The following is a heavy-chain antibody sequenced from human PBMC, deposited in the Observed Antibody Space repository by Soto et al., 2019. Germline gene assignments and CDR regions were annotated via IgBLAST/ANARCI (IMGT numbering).Heavy chain of an antibody. CDR1: GGSISSYY. CDR2: ISDSGST. V-gene: IGHV4-59*08. Sequence: QVQLQESGPGLVKPSETLSLTCTVSGGSISSYYWSWIRQPPGKGLEWIGYISDSGSTNYNPSLMSGXXSXVXQDNNQYPLKLSSVHAADAAVYYCARRRQHRPSMDVWGPGTTVTVSS. CDR3: ARRRQHRPSMDV. D-gene: IGHD5-18*01. J-gene: IGHJ6*02.